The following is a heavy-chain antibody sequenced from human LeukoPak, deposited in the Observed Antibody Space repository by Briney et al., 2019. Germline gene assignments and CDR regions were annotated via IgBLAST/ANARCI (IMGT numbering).Heavy chain of an antibody. Sequence: ASETLSLTCTVSGGSISSDRFYWTWVRQPAGKGLEWIGRIKSSNTNYNPSLKSRVSISLDTSTNQFSLKLSSLTAADTAVYYCARVPDWTYVPDYWGQGTLVTV. CDR1: GGSISSDRFY. CDR2: IKSSNT. J-gene: IGHJ4*02. D-gene: IGHD3-16*01. V-gene: IGHV4-61*02. CDR3: ARVPDWTYVPDY.